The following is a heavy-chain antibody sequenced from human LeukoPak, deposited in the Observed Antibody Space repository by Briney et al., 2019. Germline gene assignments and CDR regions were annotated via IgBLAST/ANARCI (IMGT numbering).Heavy chain of an antibody. Sequence: PGRSLRLSCAASGFTFSSYGRHWVRQAPGKGLEWVAVISYDGSNKYYADSVKGRFTISRDNSKNTLYLQMNSLRAEDTAVYYCAKSIVVVPAGVHYYGMDVWGQGTTVTVSS. D-gene: IGHD2-2*01. CDR3: AKSIVVVPAGVHYYGMDV. CDR1: GFTFSSYG. J-gene: IGHJ6*02. V-gene: IGHV3-30*18. CDR2: ISYDGSNK.